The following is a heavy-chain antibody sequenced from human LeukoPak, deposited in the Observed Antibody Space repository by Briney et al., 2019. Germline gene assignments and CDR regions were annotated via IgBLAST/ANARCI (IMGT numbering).Heavy chain of an antibody. CDR3: AREGYSSSSFDY. J-gene: IGHJ4*02. CDR1: GYTFTNYK. Sequence: ASVKVSCKASGYTFTNYKIIWLRQATGQGPEWLGWMNPNSGNTGYAQKFQGRVTITTDESTSTAYMELSSLRSEDTAVYYCAREGYSSSSFDYWGQGTLVTVSS. V-gene: IGHV1-8*03. D-gene: IGHD6-6*01. CDR2: MNPNSGNT.